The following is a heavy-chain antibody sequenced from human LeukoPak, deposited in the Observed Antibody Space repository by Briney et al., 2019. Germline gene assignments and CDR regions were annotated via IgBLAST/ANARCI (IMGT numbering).Heavy chain of an antibody. J-gene: IGHJ6*02. Sequence: ASVKVSCKASGYTFTSYAMHWVRQAPGQRLEWMGWINAGNGNTKYSQKFQGRVTITRDTSASTAYMELSSLRSEDTAVYYCARDQGYSSCLAPPRYYYYYYGMDVWGQGTTVTVSS. CDR1: GYTFTSYA. D-gene: IGHD6-13*01. V-gene: IGHV1-3*01. CDR3: ARDQGYSSCLAPPRYYYYYYGMDV. CDR2: INAGNGNT.